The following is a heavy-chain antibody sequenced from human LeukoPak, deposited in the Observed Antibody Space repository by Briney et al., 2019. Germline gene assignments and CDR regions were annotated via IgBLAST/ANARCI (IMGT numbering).Heavy chain of an antibody. CDR2: VSGDGRTT. J-gene: IGHJ1*01. Sequence: GGSLRLSCAASGFTFTSHSIHWVRQPPGKGLVWVSRVSGDGRTTNYADSVKGRFTISRDNAKNTVYLQMDSLRVEDTAVYYCVRTTNGPEHWGQGTLVTVSS. D-gene: IGHD2-8*01. V-gene: IGHV3-74*01. CDR3: VRTTNGPEH. CDR1: GFTFTSHS.